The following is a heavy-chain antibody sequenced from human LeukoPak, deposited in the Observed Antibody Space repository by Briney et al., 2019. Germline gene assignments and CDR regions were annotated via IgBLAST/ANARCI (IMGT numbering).Heavy chain of an antibody. V-gene: IGHV3-64D*06. D-gene: IGHD6-19*01. CDR1: GFTFSTYA. CDR3: VKVSSSGWHEGDYFDY. J-gene: IGHJ4*02. Sequence: GGSLRLSCSVSGFTFSTYAMHWVRQAPGKGLEYVSAISSNGGSTYFADSVKARFSISRDNSKNTLDLQMSSLRAEDTAVYYCVKVSSSGWHEGDYFDYWGQGTLVTVSS. CDR2: ISSNGGST.